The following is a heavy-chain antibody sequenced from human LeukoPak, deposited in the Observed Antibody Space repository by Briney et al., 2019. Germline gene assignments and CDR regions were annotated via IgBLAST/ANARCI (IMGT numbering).Heavy chain of an antibody. Sequence: GRSLRLSCAASGFTFSSYAMHWVRQAPGKGLEWVAVISYDGSNKYYADSVKGRFTISRDNSKNTLYLQMDSLRAEDTAVYYCARGYQLLDNWFDPWGQGTLVTVSS. CDR2: ISYDGSNK. D-gene: IGHD2-2*01. V-gene: IGHV3-30-3*01. CDR3: ARGYQLLDNWFDP. CDR1: GFTFSSYA. J-gene: IGHJ5*02.